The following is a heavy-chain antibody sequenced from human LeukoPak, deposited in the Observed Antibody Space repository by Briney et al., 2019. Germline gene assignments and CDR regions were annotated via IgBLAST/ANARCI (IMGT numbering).Heavy chain of an antibody. CDR2: IKDSGGST. D-gene: IGHD6-19*01. Sequence: GESLRLSCAASGFTFSSYGMSWVRQAPGKGLEWVSSIKDSGGSTYDADSVKGRFSISRDNSKKTLYLQMSSLRDEDTAVYYCAGVSESGWYYFDYWGQGTLVTVSS. CDR1: GFTFSSYG. J-gene: IGHJ4*02. V-gene: IGHV3-23*01. CDR3: AGVSESGWYYFDY.